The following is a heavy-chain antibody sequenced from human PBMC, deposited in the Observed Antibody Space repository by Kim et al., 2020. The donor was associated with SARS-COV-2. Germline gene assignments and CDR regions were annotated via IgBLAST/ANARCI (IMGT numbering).Heavy chain of an antibody. J-gene: IGHJ4*02. Sequence: RFTISRDNAKNSLYLQMNSLRAEDTAVYYCARVTGRMVVPAARRGYYFDYWGQGTLVTVSS. CDR3: ARVTGRMVVPAARRGYYFDY. D-gene: IGHD2-2*01. V-gene: IGHV3-11*06.